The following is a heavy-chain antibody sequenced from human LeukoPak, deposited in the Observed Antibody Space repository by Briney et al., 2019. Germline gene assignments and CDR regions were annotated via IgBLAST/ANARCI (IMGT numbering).Heavy chain of an antibody. Sequence: SVRVSCKASGGTFSSISFHWVRQAPGQGLEWMGRIIPLLGVTKYAQTFQDRVTISADKSTSTAYMELSSLRSEDTAVYYCASDDLESLSQLLGQWGQGTLVTVSS. CDR3: ASDDLESLSQLLGQ. CDR2: IIPLLGVT. J-gene: IGHJ4*02. CDR1: GGTFSSIS. D-gene: IGHD3-3*01. V-gene: IGHV1-69*02.